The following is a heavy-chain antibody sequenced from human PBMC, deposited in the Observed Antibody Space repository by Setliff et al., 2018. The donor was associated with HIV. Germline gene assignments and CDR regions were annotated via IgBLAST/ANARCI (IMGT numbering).Heavy chain of an antibody. D-gene: IGHD6-19*01. J-gene: IGHJ4*02. Sequence: GGSLRLSCAASGFTVDSKYMSWVRQAPGKGLEWVSVMYSGGTTYYADSVKGRFTISRHNSKNTLYLQMDSLRSGDTAVYYCATCSGPLDYWGQGTLVTVSS. V-gene: IGHV3-53*04. CDR1: GFTVDSKY. CDR2: MYSGGTT. CDR3: ATCSGPLDY.